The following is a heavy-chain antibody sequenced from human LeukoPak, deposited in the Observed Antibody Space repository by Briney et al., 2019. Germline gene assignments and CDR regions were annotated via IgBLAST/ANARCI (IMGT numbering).Heavy chain of an antibody. D-gene: IGHD5-12*01. J-gene: IGHJ6*03. V-gene: IGHV4-38-2*01. CDR1: GYSISSGYY. CDR2: IYHSGST. Sequence: PSETLSLTCAVSGYSISSGYYWGWIRPPPGKGLEWIESIYHSGSTYYNPSLKSRVTISVDTSKNQFSLKLSSVTAADTAVYYCARAVGGYDAAYYYYYMDVWGKGTTVTVSS. CDR3: ARAVGGYDAAYYYYYMDV.